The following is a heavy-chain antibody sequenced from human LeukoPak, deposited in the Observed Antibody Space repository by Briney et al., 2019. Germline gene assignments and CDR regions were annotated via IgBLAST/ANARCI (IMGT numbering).Heavy chain of an antibody. J-gene: IGHJ4*02. CDR1: GFTFSSSW. CDR2: MNGDGSTI. Sequence: GGSLRLSCAGSGFTFSSSWIHRVRQAPGKGLVWVSRMNGDGSTIDYAASVKGRFTISRDNAKNTLYLQMNSLSAEDTAVYYCARAGNYYFEYWGQGTLVTVSS. CDR3: ARAGNYYFEY. D-gene: IGHD1-1*01. V-gene: IGHV3-74*01.